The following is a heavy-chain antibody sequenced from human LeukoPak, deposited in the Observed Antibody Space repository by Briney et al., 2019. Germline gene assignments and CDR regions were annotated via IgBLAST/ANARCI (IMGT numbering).Heavy chain of an antibody. CDR1: GSTFDDYA. D-gene: IGHD6-19*01. Sequence: GALRLSCAASGSTFDDYAMHWVRQAPGKGLEWVSLISWDGGSTYYADSVKGRFTISRDNSKNSLYLQMNSLRAEDTALYYCAKGMVAGGFYFDYWGQGTLVTVSS. V-gene: IGHV3-43D*03. J-gene: IGHJ4*02. CDR2: ISWDGGST. CDR3: AKGMVAGGFYFDY.